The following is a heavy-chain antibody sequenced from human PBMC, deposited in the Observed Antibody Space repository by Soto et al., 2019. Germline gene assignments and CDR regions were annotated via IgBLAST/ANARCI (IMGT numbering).Heavy chain of an antibody. CDR2: IYYSGST. CDR3: ARWGYYFAATGYYTPYGMDV. V-gene: IGHV4-39*01. J-gene: IGHJ6*02. Sequence: SETLSLTCTVSGGSISRYYWGWIRQPPGKGLEWIGSIYYSGSTYYNPSLKSRVTISVDTSKNQFSLKLSSVTAADTAVYYCARWGYYFAATGYYTPYGMDVWGQGYTVTVS. D-gene: IGHD3-3*01. CDR1: GGSISRYY.